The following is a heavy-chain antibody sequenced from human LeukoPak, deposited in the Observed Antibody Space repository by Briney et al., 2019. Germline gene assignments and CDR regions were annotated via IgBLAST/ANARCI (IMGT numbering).Heavy chain of an antibody. CDR3: ARKGGTMINYRPFDY. V-gene: IGHV3-30*04. D-gene: IGHD3-16*01. CDR2: ILYDGNEK. CDR1: GFTFSSYT. Sequence: GGSLRLSCAASGFTFSSYTMHRVRQAPGTGLQWVAVILYDGNEKFYADSVRGRFTISRDSSKNTLYLEMNSLRPEDTAIYYCARKGGTMINYRPFDYWGQGTLVTVSS. J-gene: IGHJ4*02.